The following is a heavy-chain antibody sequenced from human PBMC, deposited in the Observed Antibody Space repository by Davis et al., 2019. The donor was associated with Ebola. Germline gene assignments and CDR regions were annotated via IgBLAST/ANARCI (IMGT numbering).Heavy chain of an antibody. CDR3: ARGSSSGWYRN. V-gene: IGHV1-8*01. J-gene: IGHJ4*02. D-gene: IGHD6-19*01. Sequence: AASVKVSCKASGYTFTSYDINWVRQATGQGLEWMGWMNPNSGNTGYAQKFQGRVTITRDTSASTAYMELSSLRSEDTAVYYCARGSSSGWYRNWGQGTLVTVSS. CDR1: GYTFTSYD. CDR2: MNPNSGNT.